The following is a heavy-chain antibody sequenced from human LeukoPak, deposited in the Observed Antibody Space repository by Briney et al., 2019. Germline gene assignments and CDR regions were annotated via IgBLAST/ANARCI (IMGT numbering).Heavy chain of an antibody. Sequence: SGPALVKPTQTLTLTCTFSGFSLSTSGMCVSWIRQPPGKAVEWLALIEWDDDKYYNTSLKTKLTISKDTSKNQVVLTMTNMDPVDTATYYCARVPYSSSWYSFDYWGQGTLVTVSS. V-gene: IGHV2-70*01. J-gene: IGHJ4*02. CDR2: IEWDDDK. CDR1: GFSLSTSGMC. CDR3: ARVPYSSSWYSFDY. D-gene: IGHD6-13*01.